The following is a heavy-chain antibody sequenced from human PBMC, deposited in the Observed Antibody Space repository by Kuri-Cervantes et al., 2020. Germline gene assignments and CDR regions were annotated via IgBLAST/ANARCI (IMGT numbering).Heavy chain of an antibody. CDR2: ISYDGSNK. Sequence: GESLKISCAASGFTFSSYAMHWVRQAPGKGLEWVAVISYDGSNKYYADSVEGRFTISRDNSKNTLYLQMNSLRAEDTAVYYCARVWADYYYYYGMDVWGQGTTVTVSS. V-gene: IGHV3-30-3*01. D-gene: IGHD7-27*01. J-gene: IGHJ6*02. CDR1: GFTFSSYA. CDR3: ARVWADYYYYYGMDV.